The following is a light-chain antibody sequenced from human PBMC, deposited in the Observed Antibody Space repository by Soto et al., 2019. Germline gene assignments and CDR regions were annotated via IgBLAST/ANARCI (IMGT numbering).Light chain of an antibody. CDR2: EVS. V-gene: IGLV2-8*01. J-gene: IGLJ3*02. CDR1: SSDVGNYKY. CDR3: SSYAGSNLWV. Sequence: QSALTQSPSASGSPGQSVTISCTGTSSDVGNYKYVYWYQQHPGKAPKLMNYEVSKRPSGVPDRFSGSKSGNTASLTVSGLQVEAEADYYCSSYAGSNLWVFGGGTKVTVL.